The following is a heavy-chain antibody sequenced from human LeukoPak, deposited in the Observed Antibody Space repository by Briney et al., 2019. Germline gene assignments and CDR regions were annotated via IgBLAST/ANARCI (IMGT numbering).Heavy chain of an antibody. D-gene: IGHD6-13*01. V-gene: IGHV3-23*01. J-gene: IGHJ4*02. CDR3: ALGYGGSSWYQFDY. CDR1: GFTFSSYA. CDR2: ISGSGGST. Sequence: GGSLRLSCAASGFTFSSYAMSWVRQAPGKGLEWVSAISGSGGSTYYADSVKGRFTISRDNSKNTLSLQMNSLRAEDTAVYYCALGYGGSSWYQFDYWGQGTLVTVSS.